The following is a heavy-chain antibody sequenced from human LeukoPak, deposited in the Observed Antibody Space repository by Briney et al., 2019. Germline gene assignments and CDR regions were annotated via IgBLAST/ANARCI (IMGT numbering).Heavy chain of an antibody. Sequence: SQTLSLTCTVSGGSISSGGYYWSWIRQHPGKGLEWIGYIYYSGSTYYNPSLKSRVTKSVDTSKNQFSLKLSSVTAAGTAVYYCARENTYYYDSSGSYYFDYWGQGTLVTVSS. CDR2: IYYSGST. J-gene: IGHJ4*02. CDR3: ARENTYYYDSSGSYYFDY. V-gene: IGHV4-31*03. CDR1: GGSISSGGYY. D-gene: IGHD3-22*01.